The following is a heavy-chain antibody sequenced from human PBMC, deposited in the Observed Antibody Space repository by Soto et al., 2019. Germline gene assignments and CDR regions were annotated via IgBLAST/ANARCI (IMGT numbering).Heavy chain of an antibody. Sequence: QITLKESGPTLVKPTQTLTLTCTFSGFSLSTFGVGVGWIRQPPGKALEWLALIYWDDDKRYSPSLKSRLTVTKDTSKNQVVLTMTNMDPVDTATYYCVQSRCGGDCLQSYSSHSYYGLDVWGQGTTVTVSS. J-gene: IGHJ6*02. CDR1: GFSLSTFGVG. D-gene: IGHD2-21*02. CDR2: IYWDDDK. V-gene: IGHV2-5*02. CDR3: VQSRCGGDCLQSYSSHSYYGLDV.